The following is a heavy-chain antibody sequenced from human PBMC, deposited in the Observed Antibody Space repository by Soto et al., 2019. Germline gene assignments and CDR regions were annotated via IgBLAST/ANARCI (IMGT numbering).Heavy chain of an antibody. CDR3: TRGPPRVQWFDP. CDR1: GGAVSSGTYC. J-gene: IGHJ5*02. CDR2: IYFTGST. Sequence: LYLTCTVSGGAVSSGTYCWSWIRQPPGKGLEWIGHIYFTGSTNYNPSLKSRVTMSLDTSRNQFSLKLSSVTAADTAVYYCTRGPPRVQWFDPWGLGTLVTVSS. V-gene: IGHV4-61*01.